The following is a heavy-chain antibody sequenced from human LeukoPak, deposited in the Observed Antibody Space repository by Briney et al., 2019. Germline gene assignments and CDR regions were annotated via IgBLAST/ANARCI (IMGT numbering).Heavy chain of an antibody. V-gene: IGHV1-46*01. CDR2: INPSGGST. Sequence: AASVKVSCKASVYTFTSYYMHWVRQAPGQGLEWMGIINPSGGSTSYAQKFQGRVTMTRDTSTSTVYMELSSLRSEDTAVYYCARENAPYYDSSGYYYDWGQGTLVTVSS. D-gene: IGHD3-22*01. CDR1: VYTFTSYY. CDR3: ARENAPYYDSSGYYYD. J-gene: IGHJ4*02.